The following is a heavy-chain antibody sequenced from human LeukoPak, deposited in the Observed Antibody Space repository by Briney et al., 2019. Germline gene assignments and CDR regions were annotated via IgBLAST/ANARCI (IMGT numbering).Heavy chain of an antibody. Sequence: GGSLRLSCAASGFTISSNYLSWVRQAPGKGLVWISALHSGGHTFYADSVRGRFTISRDISKNTLYLQMNDLGAEDTALYYCVRGLSGVSSWYFDLWGRGTLVSVS. CDR2: LHSGGHT. J-gene: IGHJ2*01. D-gene: IGHD7-27*01. CDR1: GFTISSNY. CDR3: VRGLSGVSSWYFDL. V-gene: IGHV3-53*01.